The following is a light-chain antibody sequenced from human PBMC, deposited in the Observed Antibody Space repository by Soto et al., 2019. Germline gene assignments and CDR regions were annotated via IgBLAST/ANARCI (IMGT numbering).Light chain of an antibody. Sequence: QSALTQPASVSGSPGQSITISCTGTSNDVGGYNYVAWYQHHPGKAPKLMIYAVSNRPSGVSNRFSGSKSGNTASLTISGLQAEDEADYYCSSYTSISTLVFGTGTKVTVL. CDR3: SSYTSISTLV. J-gene: IGLJ1*01. CDR1: SNDVGGYNY. V-gene: IGLV2-14*03. CDR2: AVS.